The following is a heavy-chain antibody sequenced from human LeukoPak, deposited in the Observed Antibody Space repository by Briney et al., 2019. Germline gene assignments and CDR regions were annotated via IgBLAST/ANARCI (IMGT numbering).Heavy chain of an antibody. Sequence: ASVKVSCKASGYTFTGYYMHWVRQAPGQGLEWMGWINPNSGGTNYAQKFQGRVTMTRDTSISTAYMELSRLRSGDTAVYYCARASGDMGELSWVDYWGQGTLVTVSS. V-gene: IGHV1-2*02. D-gene: IGHD3-16*02. CDR1: GYTFTGYY. J-gene: IGHJ4*02. CDR3: ARASGDMGELSWVDY. CDR2: INPNSGGT.